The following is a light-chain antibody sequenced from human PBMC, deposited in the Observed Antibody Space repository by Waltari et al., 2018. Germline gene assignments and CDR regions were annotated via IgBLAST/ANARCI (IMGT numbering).Light chain of an antibody. Sequence: QSALTQPPSASGSPGQSVTISCTGTSSDIGGYNYVSWYQHPPAKAPNLMIYEVSKRPSGVPDRFSGSKSDNTASLTVSGLQAEDEADYYCSSYAGSDNFVVFGGGTKLTVL. J-gene: IGLJ2*01. CDR1: SSDIGGYNY. CDR2: EVS. V-gene: IGLV2-8*01. CDR3: SSYAGSDNFVV.